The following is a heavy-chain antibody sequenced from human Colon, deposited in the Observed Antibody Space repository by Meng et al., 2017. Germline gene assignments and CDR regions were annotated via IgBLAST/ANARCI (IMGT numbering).Heavy chain of an antibody. CDR3: SRGVVAGAMVWFDP. CDR2: IYHGGNT. CDR1: GGSINSSNW. Sequence: VQLKESGPGLVKPSGTLSLTCAVSGGSINSSNWWLWVRQPPGKGLEWLGEIYHGGNTNYNPSLKSRVTLSLDKSKNQFSLRLTSVTAADTAMYYCSRGVVAGAMVWFDPWGPGTLVTVSS. J-gene: IGHJ5*02. D-gene: IGHD2-2*01. V-gene: IGHV4-4*02.